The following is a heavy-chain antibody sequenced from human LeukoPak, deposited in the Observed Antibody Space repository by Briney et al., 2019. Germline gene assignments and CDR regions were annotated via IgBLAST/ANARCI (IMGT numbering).Heavy chain of an antibody. CDR2: ISGSGGST. Sequence: GGSLRLSCAASGFTFGTYAMNWVRQAPGKGLEWVSAISGSGGSTYYADSVKGRFTISRDNAKNTLYLQMNTLRVEDTAVYYCARGSWSAADTNIDYWGQGTLVTVSS. D-gene: IGHD6-13*01. CDR3: ARGSWSAADTNIDY. CDR1: GFTFGTYA. V-gene: IGHV3-23*01. J-gene: IGHJ4*02.